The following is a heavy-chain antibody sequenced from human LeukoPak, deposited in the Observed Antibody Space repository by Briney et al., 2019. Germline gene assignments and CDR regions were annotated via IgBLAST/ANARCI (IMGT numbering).Heavy chain of an antibody. CDR1: GYTFTDYY. CDR3: ARVPGGPARDLNY. V-gene: IGHV1-2*02. D-gene: IGHD3-16*01. J-gene: IGHJ4*02. Sequence: ASVKVSCKASGYTFTDYYTHWVRQAPGDGLEWMGWVNPNNGGTNYAQKFQGRVTMTTDTSISTAYMELSSLTSDDTAAYYCARVPGGPARDLNYWGQGSLVTVSS. CDR2: VNPNNGGT.